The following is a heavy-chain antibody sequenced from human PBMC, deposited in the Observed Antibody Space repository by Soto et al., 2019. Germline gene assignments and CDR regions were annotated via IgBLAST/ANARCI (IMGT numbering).Heavy chain of an antibody. CDR2: ISSSSSYI. V-gene: IGHV3-21*01. J-gene: IGHJ4*02. D-gene: IGHD3-9*01. CDR1: GFTFSSYS. CDR3: ARGGYYDILTGLTR. Sequence: EVQLVESGGGLVKPGGSLRLSCAASGFTFSSYSMNWVRQAPGKGLEWVSSISSSSSYIYYADSVKGRFTISRDNAKNSLYLQVNSLRAEDTAVYYCARGGYYDILTGLTRWGQGTLVTVSS.